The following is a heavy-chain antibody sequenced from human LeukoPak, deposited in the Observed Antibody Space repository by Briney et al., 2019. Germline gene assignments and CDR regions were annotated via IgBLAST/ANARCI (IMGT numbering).Heavy chain of an antibody. J-gene: IGHJ5*02. CDR2: INPNSGGT. V-gene: IGHV1-2*02. CDR3: ARGGYCSSTSCYIGWFDP. D-gene: IGHD2-2*02. CDR1: GYTFTGYY. Sequence: ASVKVSCKASGYTFTGYYMHWVRQAPGQGLEWMGWINPNSGGTNYAQKFRGRVTMTRDTSISTAYMELSRLRSDDTAVYYCARGGYCSSTSCYIGWFDPRGQGTLVTVSS.